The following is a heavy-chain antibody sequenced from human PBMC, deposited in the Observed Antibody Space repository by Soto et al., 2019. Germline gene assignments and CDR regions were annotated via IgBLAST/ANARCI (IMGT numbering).Heavy chain of an antibody. V-gene: IGHV4-31*03. J-gene: IGHJ6*02. D-gene: IGHD3-10*01. CDR3: AREGPHGSGSKTNYDYDYGMDV. CDR2: IYYSGST. Sequence: PSETLSLPCTVSGDSISSGGYYWSWIRQHPGKGLEWIGYIYYSGSTYYNPSLKSRVTISLDTSKNQFSLKLSSVTAAHTAVYYCAREGPHGSGSKTNYDYDYGMDVWG. CDR1: GDSISSGGYY.